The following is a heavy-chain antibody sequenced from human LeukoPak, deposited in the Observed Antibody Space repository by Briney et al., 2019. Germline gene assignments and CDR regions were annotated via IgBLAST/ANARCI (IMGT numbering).Heavy chain of an antibody. CDR3: ARVNWNYGLRYAFDI. Sequence: PSETLSLTCTVSGGSISSGSYYWSWIRQPAGKGLEWIGRIYTSGSTNYNPSLKSRVTISVDTSKNQFSLKLSSVTAADTAVYYCARVNWNYGLRYAFDIWGQGTMVTVSS. CDR2: IYTSGST. CDR1: GGSISSGSYY. V-gene: IGHV4-61*02. D-gene: IGHD1-7*01. J-gene: IGHJ3*02.